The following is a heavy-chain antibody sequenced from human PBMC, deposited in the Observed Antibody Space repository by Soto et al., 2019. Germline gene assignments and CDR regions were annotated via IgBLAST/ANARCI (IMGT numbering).Heavy chain of an antibody. CDR1: GYTFTSYG. CDR3: AREGLLWFGELLLTYYGMDV. CDR2: ISAYNGNT. Sequence: ASVKVSCKASGYTFTSYGISWVRQAPGQGLEWMGWISAYNGNTNYAQKLQGRVTMTTDTSTSTAYMELRSLRSDDTAVYYCAREGLLWFGELLLTYYGMDVWGQTTTVTVS. V-gene: IGHV1-18*01. D-gene: IGHD3-10*01. J-gene: IGHJ6*02.